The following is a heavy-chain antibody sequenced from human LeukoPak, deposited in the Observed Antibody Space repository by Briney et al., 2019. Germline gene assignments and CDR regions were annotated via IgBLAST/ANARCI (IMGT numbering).Heavy chain of an antibody. D-gene: IGHD3-16*01. Sequence: ASVKVSCKASGYTFTGYYMHRVRQAPGQGLEWMGWINPNSGGTNYAQKFQGRVTMTRDTSISTAYMELSRLRSDDTAVYYCATPGGGWGQYYYYGMDVWGQGTTVTVSS. CDR3: ATPGGGWGQYYYYGMDV. CDR2: INPNSGGT. V-gene: IGHV1-2*02. J-gene: IGHJ6*02. CDR1: GYTFTGYY.